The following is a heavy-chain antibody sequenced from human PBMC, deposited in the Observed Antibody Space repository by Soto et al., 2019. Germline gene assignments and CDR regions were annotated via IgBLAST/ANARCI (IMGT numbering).Heavy chain of an antibody. D-gene: IGHD3-16*01. CDR2: ISYDGSNK. V-gene: IGHV3-30-3*01. J-gene: IGHJ6*02. Sequence: VQLVESGGGVVQPGRSLRLSCAASGFTFSSYAMHWVRQAPGKGLEWVAVISYDGSNKYYADSVKGRFTISRDNSKNTLYLQMNSLRAEDTAVYYCARVYVASGMDVWGQGTTVTVSS. CDR1: GFTFSSYA. CDR3: ARVYVASGMDV.